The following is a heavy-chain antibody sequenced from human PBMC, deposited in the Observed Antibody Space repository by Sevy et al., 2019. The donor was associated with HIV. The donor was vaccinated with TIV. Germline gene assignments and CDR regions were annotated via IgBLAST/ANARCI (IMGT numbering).Heavy chain of an antibody. CDR3: ARLQTDSYATYYFDY. Sequence: ASVKVSCKASGYTFTSYDINWVRQATGQGLEWMGWMNPNSGNTDYAQKFQGRVTMTRNTSISTAYMELSSLRSEDTAVYYCARLQTDSYATYYFDYWGQGTLVTVSS. CDR1: GYTFTSYD. D-gene: IGHD5-18*01. V-gene: IGHV1-8*01. CDR2: MNPNSGNT. J-gene: IGHJ4*02.